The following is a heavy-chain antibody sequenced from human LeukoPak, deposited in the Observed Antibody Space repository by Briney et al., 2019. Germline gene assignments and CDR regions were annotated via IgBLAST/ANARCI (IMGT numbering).Heavy chain of an antibody. J-gene: IGHJ4*02. D-gene: IGHD6-19*01. V-gene: IGHV1-69*04. Sequence: SVKVSCKASGGTFSSYAISWVRQAPGQGLEWMGRIIPILGIANYAQKFQGRVTITADKSTSTAYMELSSLRSEDTAVYYCAIELPGIAVAGTHPFDYWGQGTLATVSS. CDR2: IIPILGIA. CDR3: AIELPGIAVAGTHPFDY. CDR1: GGTFSSYA.